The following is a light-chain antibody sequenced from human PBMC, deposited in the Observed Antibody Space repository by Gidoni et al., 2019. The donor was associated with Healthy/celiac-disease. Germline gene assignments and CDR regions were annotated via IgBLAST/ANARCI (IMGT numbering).Light chain of an antibody. Sequence: HSVLTHPPSASATPGQRVTISFSGSSSNIGSNYVYWYQQLPGTAPKLLIYRNNQRPSGVPDRFSGSKSGTSASLAISGLRSEDEADYYCAAWDDSLSGWVFGGGTKLTVL. CDR3: AAWDDSLSGWV. CDR2: RNN. V-gene: IGLV1-47*01. CDR1: SSNIGSNY. J-gene: IGLJ3*02.